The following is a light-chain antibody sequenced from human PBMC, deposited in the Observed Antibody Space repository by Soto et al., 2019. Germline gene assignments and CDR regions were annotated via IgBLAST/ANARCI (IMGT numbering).Light chain of an antibody. J-gene: IGKJ4*01. V-gene: IGKV2-28*01. CDR3: MQGLQVQLT. CDR1: QSLLHSNGYNY. CDR2: LGS. Sequence: DIVMTQFSLSLPVTPGEPSSISCRSRQSLLHSNGYNYLDLYLQKPGQSPQLLIYLGSNRASGVPDRFSGSGSGTDFTLKISRVEAEDVGIYYCMQGLQVQLTFGGWTKVDIK.